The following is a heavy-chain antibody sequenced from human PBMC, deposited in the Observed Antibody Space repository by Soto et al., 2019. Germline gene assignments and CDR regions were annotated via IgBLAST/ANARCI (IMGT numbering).Heavy chain of an antibody. J-gene: IGHJ5*02. V-gene: IGHV3-7*01. CDR2: IMKDGGEK. CDR1: GFTLSGYW. D-gene: IGHD1-26*01. CDR3: ARDTAYYQADH. Sequence: EVQLVESGGGLVQPGGSLRLSCAASGFTLSGYWMGWVRQAPGKGLEWVATIMKDGGEKKYVDSVKGRFTISRDNAKNSVSLQMNRLRVEDTAVYDCARDTAYYQADHWGQGNLVTVSS.